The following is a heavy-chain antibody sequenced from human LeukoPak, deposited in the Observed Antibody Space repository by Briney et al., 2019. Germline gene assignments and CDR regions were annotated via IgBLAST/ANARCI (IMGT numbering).Heavy chain of an antibody. CDR1: GFTFSSYA. Sequence: GGSLRLSCAASGFTFSSYAMSWVRQAPGKGLEWVSAISGSGGSTYYADSVKGRFTISRDNSKNTLYLQMNSLRAEDTAVYYCAKDQEYQLPKRGAFDIWGQGTIVTVSS. D-gene: IGHD2-2*01. J-gene: IGHJ3*02. CDR3: AKDQEYQLPKRGAFDI. V-gene: IGHV3-23*01. CDR2: ISGSGGST.